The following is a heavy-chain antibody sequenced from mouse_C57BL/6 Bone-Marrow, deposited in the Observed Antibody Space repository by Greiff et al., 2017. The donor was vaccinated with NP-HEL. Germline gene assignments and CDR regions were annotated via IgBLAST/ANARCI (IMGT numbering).Heavy chain of an antibody. J-gene: IGHJ3*01. D-gene: IGHD2-3*01. V-gene: IGHV5-12*01. CDR3: ASPDGYLFAC. CDR2: ISNGGGST. CDR1: GFTFSDYY. Sequence: EVQLVESGGGLVQPGGSLKLSCAASGFTFSDYYMYWVRQTPEKRLEWVAYISNGGGSTYYPDTVKGRFTISNDNAKNTLYLQMSRLKSEDTAMYYCASPDGYLFACWGQGTLVTVSA.